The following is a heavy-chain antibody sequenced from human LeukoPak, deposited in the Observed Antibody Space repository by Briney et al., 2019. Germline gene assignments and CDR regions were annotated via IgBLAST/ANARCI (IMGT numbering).Heavy chain of an antibody. J-gene: IGHJ6*02. Sequence: GGPLRLSCAASGFTFSNYSMNWVRQAPGKGLEWVSSISSSSSYIYYADPVKGRFTISRDNAKNSLSLQMNSLRAEDTAVFYCARVRDGSGSYGYGMDVWGQGTTVTVSS. V-gene: IGHV3-21*01. D-gene: IGHD3-10*01. CDR1: GFTFSNYS. CDR2: ISSSSSYI. CDR3: ARVRDGSGSYGYGMDV.